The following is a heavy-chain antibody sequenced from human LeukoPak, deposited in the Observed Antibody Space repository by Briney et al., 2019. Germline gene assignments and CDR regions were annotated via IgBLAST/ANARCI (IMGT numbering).Heavy chain of an antibody. CDR2: VNSDGTTT. D-gene: IGHD3-22*01. Sequence: GGSLRLSCAASGFTFSTYWVHWVRQVPGKRLVWVSRVNSDGTTTTYADSVQGRFTISRDNAKNTLYLQMNSLRAEDTAVYYCAGDRYYYDSGGFTIWGRGTLVTVSS. CDR3: AGDRYYYDSGGFTI. CDR1: GFTFSTYW. V-gene: IGHV3-74*01. J-gene: IGHJ4*02.